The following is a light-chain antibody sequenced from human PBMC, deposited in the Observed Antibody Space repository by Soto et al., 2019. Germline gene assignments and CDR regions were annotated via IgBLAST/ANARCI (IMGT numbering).Light chain of an antibody. CDR1: QSVSSTY. CDR3: QQYNSYPLT. V-gene: IGKV3-20*01. CDR2: GAS. Sequence: EIVLTQSPGTLSLSPGERATLSCRASQSVSSTYLAWYQHKPGQAPRLLIYGASSRATGIPDRFSGSGSGTDFTLIISNLQPEDFGTYYCQQYNSYPLTFGGGTKVEVK. J-gene: IGKJ4*01.